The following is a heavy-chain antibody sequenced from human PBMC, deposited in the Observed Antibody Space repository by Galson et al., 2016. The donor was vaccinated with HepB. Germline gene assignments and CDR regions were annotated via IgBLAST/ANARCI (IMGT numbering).Heavy chain of an antibody. J-gene: IGHJ4*02. V-gene: IGHV2-5*02. D-gene: IGHD3-10*01. CDR1: GFSLSTSGVG. Sequence: PALVKPTQTLTLTCTFSGFSLSTSGVGVGWIRQPPGKALECLAVIYWDDDERYSPSLKNRLTITKDTSKNQVVLTMTDMDPVDTATYYCVHRRFRFWSSSVGSLDYFDYWGQGTLVTVSS. CDR2: IYWDDDE. CDR3: VHRRFRFWSSSVGSLDYFDY.